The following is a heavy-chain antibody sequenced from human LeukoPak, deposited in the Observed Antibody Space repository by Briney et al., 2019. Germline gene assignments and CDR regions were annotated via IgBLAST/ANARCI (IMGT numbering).Heavy chain of an antibody. CDR3: ARGARGYSYG. J-gene: IGHJ4*02. CDR1: GGSISSYY. D-gene: IGHD5-18*01. V-gene: IGHV4-59*01. CDR2: IYHSGST. Sequence: SETLSLTCTVSGGSISSYYWSWIRQPPGKGLEWIGYIYHSGSTNYNTSLKSRVTISVDTSKNQFSLELSSVTAADTAVYYCARGARGYSYGWGQGTLVTVSS.